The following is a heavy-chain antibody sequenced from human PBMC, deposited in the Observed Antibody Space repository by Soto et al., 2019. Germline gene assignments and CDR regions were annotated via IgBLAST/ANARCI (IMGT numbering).Heavy chain of an antibody. V-gene: IGHV3-15*07. J-gene: IGHJ4*02. CDR2: IKSRHDGGTT. Sequence: EVQLVESGGGLVEPGGSLRLSCAASGFTFSSAWMNWVRQAPGKGLEWAGLIKSRHDGGTTDYAAPVKGRFSISRDDSRNTLYLQMNSLITEDTAVYYCAADLPNDNYPIDYWGQGTLVTVSS. CDR1: GFTFSSAW. CDR3: AADLPNDNYPIDY. D-gene: IGHD1-1*01.